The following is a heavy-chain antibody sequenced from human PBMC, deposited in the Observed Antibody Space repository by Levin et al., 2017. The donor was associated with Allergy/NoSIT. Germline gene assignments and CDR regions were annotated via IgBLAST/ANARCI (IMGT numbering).Heavy chain of an antibody. CDR1: GFTFSSYT. Sequence: PGGSLRLSCAASGFTFSSYTMNWVRQAPGKGLEWVSSISSSSYYIYYADSVQGRFTISRDNAKNSLYLQMNSLRAEDTAVYYCAKTAYDYVWGSYPFYFDYWGQGTLVTVSS. CDR3: AKTAYDYVWGSYPFYFDY. D-gene: IGHD3-16*02. CDR2: ISSSSYYI. J-gene: IGHJ4*02. V-gene: IGHV3-21*01.